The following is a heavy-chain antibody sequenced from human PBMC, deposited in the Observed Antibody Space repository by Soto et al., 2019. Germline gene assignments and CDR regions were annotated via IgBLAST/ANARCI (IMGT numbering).Heavy chain of an antibody. J-gene: IGHJ5*02. Sequence: GESLKISCKGSGYSFTSYWIGWVRQMPGKGLEWMGIIYPGDSDTRYSPSFQGQVTISADKSISTAYLQWSSLKASDTAMYYCARLVYSSSWPNWFGPWGQGTLVTVSS. CDR2: IYPGDSDT. CDR1: GYSFTSYW. D-gene: IGHD6-13*01. CDR3: ARLVYSSSWPNWFGP. V-gene: IGHV5-51*01.